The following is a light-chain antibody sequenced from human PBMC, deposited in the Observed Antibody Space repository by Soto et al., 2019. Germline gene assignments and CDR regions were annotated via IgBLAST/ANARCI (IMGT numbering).Light chain of an antibody. CDR3: CSYSGSDTLV. Sequence: QSALTQPRSVSGSPGQSVTLSCTGTRSDVGGYHYVSWYQHHPGKAPKIIIFDVNKRPSGVPDRFSGSKSGNTASLTISGLQTEDEADYYCCSYSGSDTLVFGGGTKVTVL. CDR1: RSDVGGYHY. J-gene: IGLJ2*01. V-gene: IGLV2-11*01. CDR2: DVN.